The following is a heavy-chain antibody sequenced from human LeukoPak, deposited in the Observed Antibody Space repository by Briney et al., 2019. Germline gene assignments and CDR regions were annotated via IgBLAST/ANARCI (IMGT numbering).Heavy chain of an antibody. CDR1: GGSISSNSYY. D-gene: IGHD3-22*01. J-gene: IGHJ4*02. CDR2: MYYSGST. V-gene: IGHV4-39*07. CDR3: ARGVLWSSGYYVVDY. Sequence: SETLSLTCTVSGGSISSNSYYWGWIRQPPGKGLEWIGSMYYSGSTNYNPSLKSRVTISVDTSKNQFSLKLSSVTAADTAVYYCARGVLWSSGYYVVDYWGQGTLVTVSS.